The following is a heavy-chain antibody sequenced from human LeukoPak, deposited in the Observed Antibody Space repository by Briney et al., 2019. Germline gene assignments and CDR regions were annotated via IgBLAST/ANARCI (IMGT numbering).Heavy chain of an antibody. J-gene: IGHJ4*02. Sequence: ASVKVSCKASGYTLTGYYMHWVRQAPGQGLEWMGWINPNSGGTNYAQKFQGRVTMTRDTSISTAYMEMSRLGSDDTAVYYCARDGASGYLADYWGQGTLVTVSS. D-gene: IGHD3-3*01. CDR2: INPNSGGT. V-gene: IGHV1-2*02. CDR3: ARDGASGYLADY. CDR1: GYTLTGYY.